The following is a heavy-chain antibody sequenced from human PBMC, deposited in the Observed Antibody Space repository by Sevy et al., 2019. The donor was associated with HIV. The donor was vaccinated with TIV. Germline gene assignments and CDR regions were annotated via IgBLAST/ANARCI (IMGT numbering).Heavy chain of an antibody. CDR1: GHTFTGYY. CDR2: INANSGGT. D-gene: IGHD3-22*01. J-gene: IGHJ4*02. V-gene: IGHV1-2*02. CDR3: TRSDYYYGFDY. Sequence: ASVKVSCKASGHTFTGYYIHWVRQAPGQGLEWMGWINANSGGTNYAQKFQDRVTMTSDTSISTVYMDLSRLRSDDTAVYFCTRSDYYYGFDYWGQGTLVTVSS.